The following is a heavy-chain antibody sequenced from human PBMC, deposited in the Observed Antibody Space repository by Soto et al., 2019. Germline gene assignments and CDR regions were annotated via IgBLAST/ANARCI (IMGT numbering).Heavy chain of an antibody. Sequence: SVKVSCKASGGTFSSYAISWVRQAPGQGLEWMGGIIPIFGTANYAQKFQGRVTITADESTSTAYMELSSLRSEDTAVYYCARRIAVAGLYYYYGMDVWGQGTTVTVSS. CDR1: GGTFSSYA. V-gene: IGHV1-69*13. D-gene: IGHD6-19*01. CDR2: IIPIFGTA. CDR3: ARRIAVAGLYYYYGMDV. J-gene: IGHJ6*02.